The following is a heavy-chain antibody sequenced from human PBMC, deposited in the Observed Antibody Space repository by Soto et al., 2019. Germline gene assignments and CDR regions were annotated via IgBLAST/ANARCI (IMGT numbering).Heavy chain of an antibody. D-gene: IGHD3-10*01. Sequence: SVKVSCKASGGTFSSYAISWVRQAPGQGLEWMGGIIPIFGTANYAQKFQGRVTITADESTSTAYMELSSLRSEDTAVYYFARGRKCYYGSGSYPGPYYYYGMDVWGQGTTVTVSS. CDR1: GGTFSSYA. CDR3: ARGRKCYYGSGSYPGPYYYYGMDV. V-gene: IGHV1-69*13. J-gene: IGHJ6*02. CDR2: IIPIFGTA.